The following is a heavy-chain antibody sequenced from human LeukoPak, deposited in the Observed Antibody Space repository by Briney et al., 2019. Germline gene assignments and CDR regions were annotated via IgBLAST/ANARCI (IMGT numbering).Heavy chain of an antibody. CDR1: GYTFTSYY. V-gene: IGHV1-46*01. CDR2: INPSGCST. Sequence: GASVKVSCKASGYTFTSYYMHWVRQAPGQGLEWMGIINPSGCSTSYAQKFQGRVTMTRDTSTSTVYMELSSLRSEDTAVYYCARGRSITMIVVVPFDYWGQGTLVTVSS. CDR3: ARGRSITMIVVVPFDY. D-gene: IGHD3-22*01. J-gene: IGHJ4*02.